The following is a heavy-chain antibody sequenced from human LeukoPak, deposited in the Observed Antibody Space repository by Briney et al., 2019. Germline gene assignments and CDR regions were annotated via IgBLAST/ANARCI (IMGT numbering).Heavy chain of an antibody. V-gene: IGHV5-51*01. CDR3: ARHRSHYDILTGQGAFDI. CDR1: GYSFTSYW. CDR2: IYPGDSDT. J-gene: IGHJ3*02. Sequence: GESLKISCKGSGYSFTSYWIGWVREMPGKGLEWMGIIYPGDSDTRYSPSFQGQVTISADKSISTAYLQWSSLKASDTAMYYCARHRSHYDILTGQGAFDIWGQGTMVTVSS. D-gene: IGHD3-9*01.